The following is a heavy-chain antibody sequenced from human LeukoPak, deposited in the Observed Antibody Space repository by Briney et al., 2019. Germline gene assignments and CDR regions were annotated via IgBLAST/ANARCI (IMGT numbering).Heavy chain of an antibody. J-gene: IGHJ4*02. CDR3: AKSGRYYDFLTDY. CDR1: GFAFSSYG. D-gene: IGHD3-9*01. V-gene: IGHV3-30*02. CDR2: IRYDGSNK. Sequence: GGSLRLSCAASGFAFSSYGMHWVRQAPGKGLEWVAFIRYDGSNKYYADSVKGRFTISRDNSKNTLYLQMNSLRAEDTAVYYCAKSGRYYDFLTDYWGQGTLVTVSS.